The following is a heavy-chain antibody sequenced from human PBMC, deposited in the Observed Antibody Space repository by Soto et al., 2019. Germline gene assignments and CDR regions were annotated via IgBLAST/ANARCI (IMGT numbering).Heavy chain of an antibody. Sequence: SETLFLTCSVSGGSVSSGSFHWSWIRQPPGKGLQFIGSIFYNGTANYSPSLKNRVSISIDTSQSQFFLQLISVAAADTAVYYCARIGGWYDIDFWGQGSLVTVSS. V-gene: IGHV4-61*01. CDR3: ARIGGWYDIDF. CDR2: IFYNGTA. J-gene: IGHJ4*02. D-gene: IGHD6-19*01. CDR1: GGSVSSGSFH.